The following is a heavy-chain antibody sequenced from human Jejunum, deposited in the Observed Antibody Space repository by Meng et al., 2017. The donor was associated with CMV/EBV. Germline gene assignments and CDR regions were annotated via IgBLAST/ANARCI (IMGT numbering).Heavy chain of an antibody. D-gene: IGHD2-2*01. Sequence: VSFSTYTMSWVRQAPGKGLEWMGRIIRSFGSANYAQKFKGRVTMTAEKLTDTAYMELSDLTSEDTAVYYCAGVPADTGFMSGMDVWGQGTTVTVSS. CDR2: IIRSFGSA. J-gene: IGHJ6*02. CDR1: VSFSTYT. CDR3: AGVPADTGFMSGMDV. V-gene: IGHV1-69*08.